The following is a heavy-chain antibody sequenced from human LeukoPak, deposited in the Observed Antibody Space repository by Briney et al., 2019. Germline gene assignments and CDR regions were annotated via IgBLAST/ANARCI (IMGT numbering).Heavy chain of an antibody. V-gene: IGHV3-30*04. J-gene: IGHJ5*02. CDR3: ARDLYSSSSVNWFDP. CDR2: ISYDENTK. CDR1: GFAFSSHA. D-gene: IGHD6-6*01. Sequence: PGRSLRLSCAASGFAFSSHAMHWVRQAPGKGLEWVAVISYDENTKYYADSVKGRFTISRDNSWNTLYLQMNSLRADDTALYYCARDLYSSSSVNWFDPWGQGTLVTVSS.